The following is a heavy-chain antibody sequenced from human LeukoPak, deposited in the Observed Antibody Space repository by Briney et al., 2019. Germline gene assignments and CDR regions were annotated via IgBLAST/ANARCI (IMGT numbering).Heavy chain of an antibody. CDR1: GGSISSYY. CDR3: ASGGRPDAFDI. D-gene: IGHD3-16*01. J-gene: IGHJ3*02. Sequence: PSGTLSLTCTVSGGSISSYYLSWIRQPPGKGLEWIGYIYYSGSTDYNPSIKSRVTISVDTSKNQFSLKLSSVTAADTAVYYCASGGRPDAFDIWGQGTMVTVSS. V-gene: IGHV4-59*01. CDR2: IYYSGST.